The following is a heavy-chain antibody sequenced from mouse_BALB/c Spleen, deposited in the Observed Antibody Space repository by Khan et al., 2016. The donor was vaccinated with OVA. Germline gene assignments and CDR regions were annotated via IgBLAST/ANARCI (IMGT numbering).Heavy chain of an antibody. CDR3: ARVDYGYGFAY. CDR1: GFTFTDYY. V-gene: IGHV7-3*02. J-gene: IGHJ3*01. D-gene: IGHD1-2*01. CDR2: IRKKASGYTT. Sequence: EVELVESGGGLVQPGGSLRLSCATSGFTFTDYYMSWVRQPPGKALEWLGFIRKKASGYTTEYSASGKGRFTIARDNPQSTLDLQMNTLGAWDSATYSCARVDYGYGFAYWGQGTLVTVSA.